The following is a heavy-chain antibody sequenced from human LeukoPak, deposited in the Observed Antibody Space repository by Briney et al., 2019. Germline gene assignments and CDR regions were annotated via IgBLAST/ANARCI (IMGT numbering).Heavy chain of an antibody. CDR1: GYSFTSYW. D-gene: IGHD3-3*01. CDR2: IYPGDSDT. Sequence: GESLKISCKGSGYSFTSYWIGRVRQMPGKGLEWMGIIYPGDSDTRYSPSFQGQVTISADKSISTAYLQWSSLKASDTAMYYCARHPGRITIFGVAPDYWGQGTLVTVSS. CDR3: ARHPGRITIFGVAPDY. J-gene: IGHJ4*02. V-gene: IGHV5-51*01.